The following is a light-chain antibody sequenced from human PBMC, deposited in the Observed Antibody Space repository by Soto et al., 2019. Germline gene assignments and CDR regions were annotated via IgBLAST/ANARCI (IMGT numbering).Light chain of an antibody. Sequence: DIQTTQSPSSLSASVGDRVSVTCRASQSISTFINWYQQRPGEAPKLLIYAASSLQSCVPSMFSGSGSGADFTLIVGSLQPEDFATYYCLQSYTTPRSFGQGNMVEVK. CDR1: QSISTF. J-gene: IGKJ1*01. V-gene: IGKV1-39*01. CDR3: LQSYTTPRS. CDR2: AAS.